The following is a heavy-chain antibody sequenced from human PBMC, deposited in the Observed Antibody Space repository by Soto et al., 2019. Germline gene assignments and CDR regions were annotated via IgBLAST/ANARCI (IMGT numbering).Heavy chain of an antibody. V-gene: IGHV4-59*08. D-gene: IGHD2-2*01. Sequence: PSETLSLTCTVSGGSISSYYWSWIRQPPGKGLEWIGYIYYSGSTNYNPSLKSRVTISVDTSKNQFSLKLSSVTAADTAVYYCARVVNSCISTSCYLWFDPWGQGTLVTVSS. CDR1: GGSISSYY. CDR2: IYYSGST. CDR3: ARVVNSCISTSCYLWFDP. J-gene: IGHJ5*02.